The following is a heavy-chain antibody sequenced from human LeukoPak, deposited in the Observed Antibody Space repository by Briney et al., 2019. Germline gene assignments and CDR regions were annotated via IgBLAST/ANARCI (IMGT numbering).Heavy chain of an antibody. CDR2: IKQDGSEK. Sequence: GGSLRLSCAASGFSFSNHWMSWVRQAPGKGLEWVANIKQDGSEKYYVDSVKGRFTISRDNAKNSLDLQMNSLRAEDRAVYYCAKGRGMDVWGQGTTVTVSS. CDR1: GFSFSNHW. J-gene: IGHJ6*02. V-gene: IGHV3-7*01. CDR3: AKGRGMDV.